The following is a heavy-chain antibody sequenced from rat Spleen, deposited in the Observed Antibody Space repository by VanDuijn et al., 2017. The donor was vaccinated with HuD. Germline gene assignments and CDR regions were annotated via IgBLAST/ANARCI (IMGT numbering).Heavy chain of an antibody. Sequence: EVQLVESGGGLVQPGRSLKISCAASGLTYSNYVMAWVRQAPTKGLEWVATISTGGGDTYYRDSVRGRLTISRNNAKNTLFLQMDSLRSEDTATYYCVKDRGEYNNLFDYWGQGVMVTVSS. J-gene: IGHJ2*01. CDR1: GLTYSNYV. CDR2: ISTGGGDT. V-gene: IGHV5S13*01. D-gene: IGHD1-10*01. CDR3: VKDRGEYNNLFDY.